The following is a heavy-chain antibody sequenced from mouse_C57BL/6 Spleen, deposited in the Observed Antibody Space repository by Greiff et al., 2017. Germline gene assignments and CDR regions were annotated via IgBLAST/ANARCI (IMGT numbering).Heavy chain of an antibody. CDR1: GFTFSNYW. V-gene: IGHV6-3*01. D-gene: IGHD2-1*01. CDR3: TAFYYGNYEKSAMDY. Sequence: EVQLVESGGGLVQPGGSMKLSCVASGFTFSNYWMNWVRQSPEKGLEWVAQIRLKSDNYATHYAESVKGRFTISRDDSKSSVYLQMNNLRAEDTGIYYCTAFYYGNYEKSAMDYWGQGTSVTVSS. J-gene: IGHJ4*01. CDR2: IRLKSDNYAT.